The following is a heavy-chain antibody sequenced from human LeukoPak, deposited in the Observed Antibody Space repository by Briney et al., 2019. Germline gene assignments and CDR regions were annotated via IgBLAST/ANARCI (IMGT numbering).Heavy chain of an antibody. CDR2: ISYDGSNK. CDR3: ARTYYYDSSGRIPPSYYYGMDV. D-gene: IGHD3-22*01. CDR1: GFTFSSYA. V-gene: IGHV3-30-3*01. J-gene: IGHJ6*02. Sequence: GRSLRLSCAASGFTFSSYAMHWVRQAPGKGLEWVAVISYDGSNKYYADSVKGRFTISRDNSKNTLYLQMNSLRAEDTAVYYCARTYYYDSSGRIPPSYYYGMDVWGQGTTVTVSS.